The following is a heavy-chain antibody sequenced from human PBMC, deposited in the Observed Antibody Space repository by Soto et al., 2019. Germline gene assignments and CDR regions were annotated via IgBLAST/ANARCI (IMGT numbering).Heavy chain of an antibody. Sequence: PSETLSLTCTVSGGSIISSSYYWVWIRQPPGKGLEWIGSIYYSGSTYYNPSLKSRVTISVDTSKNQFSLKLSSVTAADTAVYYCASRLFTFGGVIVTSVLDAFDIWGQGTMVTVSS. CDR3: ASRLFTFGGVIVTSVLDAFDI. V-gene: IGHV4-39*01. CDR1: GGSIISSSYY. J-gene: IGHJ3*02. CDR2: IYYSGST. D-gene: IGHD3-16*02.